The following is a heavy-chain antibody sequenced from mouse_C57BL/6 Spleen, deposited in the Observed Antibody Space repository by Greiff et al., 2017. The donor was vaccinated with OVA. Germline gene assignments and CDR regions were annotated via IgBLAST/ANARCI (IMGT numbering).Heavy chain of an antibody. D-gene: IGHD3-2*02. CDR3: ARRGAQAYYFDY. J-gene: IGHJ2*01. CDR2: IDPSDSYT. CDR1: GYTFTSYW. Sequence: QVQLQQPGAELVKPGASVKLSCKASGYTFTSYWMQWVKQRPGQGLEWIGEIDPSDSYTNYNQKFKGKATLTVDTSSSTAYMQLSSLTSEDSAVYYCARRGAQAYYFDYWGKGTTLTVSS. V-gene: IGHV1-50*01.